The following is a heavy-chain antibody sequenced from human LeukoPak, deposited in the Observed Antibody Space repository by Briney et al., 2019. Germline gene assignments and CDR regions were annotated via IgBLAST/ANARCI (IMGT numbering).Heavy chain of an antibody. CDR1: GFTFSSYS. V-gene: IGHV3-21*01. Sequence: PGGSLRLSCAASGFTFSSYSMIWVRQAPGKGLEWVSSISSGSNFMYYADSLKGRFTISRDNAQNSLYLQMNSLRVEDTAVYYWARIISDAFDIWGQGRMLTVSS. CDR3: ARIISDAFDI. CDR2: ISSGSNFM. D-gene: IGHD2/OR15-2a*01. J-gene: IGHJ3*02.